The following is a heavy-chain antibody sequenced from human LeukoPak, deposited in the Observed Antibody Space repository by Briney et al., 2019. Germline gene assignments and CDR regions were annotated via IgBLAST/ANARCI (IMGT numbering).Heavy chain of an antibody. Sequence: TSETLSLTCTVSGGSISSYYWSWIRQPPGKGLEWIGHIYYSGSTNYNPSLKSRVTISVDTSKNQFSLKLSSVTAADTAVYYCATMDYGGDAFDIWGQGTMVTVSS. J-gene: IGHJ3*02. CDR3: ATMDYGGDAFDI. D-gene: IGHD4-23*01. V-gene: IGHV4-59*01. CDR1: GGSISSYY. CDR2: IYYSGST.